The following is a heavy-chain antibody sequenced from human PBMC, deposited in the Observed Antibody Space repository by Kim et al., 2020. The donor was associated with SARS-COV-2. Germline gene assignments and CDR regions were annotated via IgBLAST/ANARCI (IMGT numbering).Heavy chain of an antibody. V-gene: IGHV3-30*07. J-gene: IGHJ5*02. CDR3: ARDLAWDCSSTSCHQP. D-gene: IGHD2-2*01. Sequence: SVEGRFTISRDNSKNTLYLQMNSRRAEDTALYYCARDLAWDCSSTSCHQPWGQGTLVTVSS.